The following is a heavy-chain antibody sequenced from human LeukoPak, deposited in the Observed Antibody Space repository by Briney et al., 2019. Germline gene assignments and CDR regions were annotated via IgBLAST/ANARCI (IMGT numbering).Heavy chain of an antibody. J-gene: IGHJ3*01. CDR2: IYHTGST. Sequence: SETLSLTCTVSGGSVSGTHYWSWIRQPPGQGLEWIAYIYHTGSTDSNPSLKSRVTISLDTSKNQFSLKPSSVTAADTAVYYCARRWVYDKRAFDAWGQGTMVTVSS. CDR3: ARRWVYDKRAFDA. CDR1: GGSVSGTHY. D-gene: IGHD3-16*01. V-gene: IGHV4-61*01.